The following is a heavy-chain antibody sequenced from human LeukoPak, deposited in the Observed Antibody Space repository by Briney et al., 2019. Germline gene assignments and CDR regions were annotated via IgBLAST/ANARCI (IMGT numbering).Heavy chain of an antibody. CDR1: GYTFTSYA. CDR2: INAGNGNT. V-gene: IGHV1-3*01. J-gene: IGHJ4*02. Sequence: ASVKVSCKASGYTFTSYAMHWVRQAPGQRLEWMGWINAGNGNTKYSQKFQGRVAITRDTSASTAYMELSSLRSEDTAVYYCARKTAADPFDYWGQGTLVTVSS. CDR3: ARKTAADPFDY. D-gene: IGHD6-13*01.